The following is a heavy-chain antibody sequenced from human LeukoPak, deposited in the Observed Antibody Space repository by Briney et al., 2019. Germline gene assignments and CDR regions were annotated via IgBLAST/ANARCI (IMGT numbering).Heavy chain of an antibody. V-gene: IGHV4-39*01. CDR2: IYYSGST. CDR1: GGSISSNNYY. CDR3: ARQHSSGYYRGIDP. Sequence: SETLSLTCTVSGGSISSNNYYWDWIRQPPGKGLEWIGSIYYSGSTYYNPSLKSRVTISVDTSKNQFSLKLSSVTAADTAVFYCARQHSSGYYRGIDPWGQGTLVTVSS. J-gene: IGHJ5*02. D-gene: IGHD3-22*01.